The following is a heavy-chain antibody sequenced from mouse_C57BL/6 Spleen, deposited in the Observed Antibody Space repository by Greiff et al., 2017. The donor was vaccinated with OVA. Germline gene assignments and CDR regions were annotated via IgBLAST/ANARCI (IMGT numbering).Heavy chain of an antibody. J-gene: IGHJ3*01. CDR2: IDPETGGT. V-gene: IGHV1-15*01. CDR1: GYTFTDYE. CDR3: TKQSWFAY. Sequence: QVQLQQSGAELVRPGASVTLSCKASGYTFTDYEMHWVKQTPVHGLEWIGAIDPETGGTAYNQKFQGKAILTADKSSSTAYMELRSLTSEDSAVYYCTKQSWFAYWGQGTLVTVSA.